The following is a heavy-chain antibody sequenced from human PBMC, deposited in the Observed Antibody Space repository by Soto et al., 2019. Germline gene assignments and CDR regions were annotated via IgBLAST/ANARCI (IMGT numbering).Heavy chain of an antibody. CDR1: GYTFTSYY. Sequence: ASVKVSCKASGYTFTSYYMHWVRQAPGQGLEWMGIINPSGGSTSYAQKFQGRVTMTRDTSTSTVYMELSSLRSEDTAVYYCARDGTYGAIKIGPYYWGQGPLVTVSS. V-gene: IGHV1-46*01. CDR3: ARDGTYGAIKIGPYY. D-gene: IGHD4-17*01. J-gene: IGHJ4*02. CDR2: INPSGGST.